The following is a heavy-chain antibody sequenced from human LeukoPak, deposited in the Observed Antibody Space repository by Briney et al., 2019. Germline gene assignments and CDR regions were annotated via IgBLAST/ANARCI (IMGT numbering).Heavy chain of an antibody. V-gene: IGHV4-61*02. Sequence: SETLSLTCTVSGGSISSGSYYWSWIRQPAGKGLEWIGRIYTSGSTNYNPSLKSRVTISLDTSKNQFSLKLSSVTAADTAVYYCARGVTMIVEYWGQGTLVTLSS. J-gene: IGHJ4*02. D-gene: IGHD3-22*01. CDR3: ARGVTMIVEY. CDR2: IYTSGST. CDR1: GGSISSGSYY.